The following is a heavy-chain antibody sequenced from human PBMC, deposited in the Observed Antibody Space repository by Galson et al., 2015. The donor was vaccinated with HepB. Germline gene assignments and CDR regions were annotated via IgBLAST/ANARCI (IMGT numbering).Heavy chain of an antibody. CDR2: INPSGGST. CDR1: GYTFTSYY. D-gene: IGHD5-18*01. J-gene: IGHJ3*02. V-gene: IGHV1-46*01. CDR3: ARDRVLLYSYGYEPDAFDI. Sequence: SVKVSCKASGYTFTSYYMHWVRQAPGQGLEWMGIINPSGGSTSYAQKFQGRVTMTRDTSTSTVYMELSSLRSEDTAVYYCARDRVLLYSYGYEPDAFDIWGQGTMVTVSS.